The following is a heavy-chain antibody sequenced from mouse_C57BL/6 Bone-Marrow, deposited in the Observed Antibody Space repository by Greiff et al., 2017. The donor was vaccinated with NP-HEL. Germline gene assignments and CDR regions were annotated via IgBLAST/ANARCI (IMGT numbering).Heavy chain of an antibody. J-gene: IGHJ1*03. CDR3: ASPLLLRGGYWYFDV. V-gene: IGHV1-72*01. CDR2: IDPNSGGT. D-gene: IGHD1-1*01. CDR1: GYTFTSYW. Sequence: VQLQQPGAELVKPGASVKLSCKASGYTFTSYWMHWVKQRPGRGLEWIGRIDPNSGGTKYNEKVKSKATLTVDKPSSTAYMQLSSLTSEDSAVYYCASPLLLRGGYWYFDVWGTGTTVTVSS.